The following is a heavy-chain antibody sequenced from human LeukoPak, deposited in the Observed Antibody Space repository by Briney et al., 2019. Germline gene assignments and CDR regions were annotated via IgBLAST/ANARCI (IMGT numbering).Heavy chain of an antibody. CDR2: IYYSGST. CDR3: ARSLYGDYPTYYFDY. CDR1: GGSISSSSYY. V-gene: IGHV4-39*01. J-gene: IGHJ4*02. D-gene: IGHD4-17*01. Sequence: SETLSLTCTVSGGSISSSSYYWGWIRQPPGKGLEWIGSIYYSGSTYYNPSLKSRVTISVDTSKNQFSLKLSSVTAADTAVYYCARSLYGDYPTYYFDYWGQGTLVTVSS.